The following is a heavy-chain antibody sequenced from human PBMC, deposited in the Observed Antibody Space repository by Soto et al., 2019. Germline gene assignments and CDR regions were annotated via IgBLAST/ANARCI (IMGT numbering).Heavy chain of an antibody. CDR2: IYYSGST. CDR3: ARQTDSRGYYRGDAFDI. Sequence: PSETLSLTCTVSGGSISSGGYYWNWIRQHPGKGLEWIGYIYYSGSTYYNPSLKSRVTISVDTSKNQFSLKLTSVTAADTAVYYCARQTDSRGYYRGDAFDIWGQGTMVTVSS. D-gene: IGHD3-22*01. J-gene: IGHJ3*02. V-gene: IGHV4-31*03. CDR1: GGSISSGGYY.